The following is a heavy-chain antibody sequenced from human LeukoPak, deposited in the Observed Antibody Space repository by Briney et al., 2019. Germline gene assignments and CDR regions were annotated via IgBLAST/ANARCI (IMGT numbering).Heavy chain of an antibody. D-gene: IGHD3-16*02. V-gene: IGHV3-33*01. CDR2: IWYDGSKS. Sequence: GTSLRLSCAASGFTFRNFGMHWVRQAPGKGLEWVAIIWYDGSKSYYADSVKDRFTFSRDNSKNTEYLQTNSLRADDTAVYFCVRDRGGYHYFDYWGQGTLVTVSS. J-gene: IGHJ4*02. CDR1: GFTFRNFG. CDR3: VRDRGGYHYFDY.